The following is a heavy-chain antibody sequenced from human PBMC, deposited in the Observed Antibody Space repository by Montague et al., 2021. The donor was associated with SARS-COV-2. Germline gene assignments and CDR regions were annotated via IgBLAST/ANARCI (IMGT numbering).Heavy chain of an antibody. CDR2: IYYSGST. Sequence: SETLSLTCTVPGGFISSSYWSWIRQPPGKGLEWIGYIYYSGSTNYNPSLKSRVTISIDTSKNQFSLKLSSVTAADTAVYYCARHALGYFDWLNEGYFDYWGQGTLVTVSS. CDR3: ARHALGYFDWLNEGYFDY. CDR1: GGFISSSY. V-gene: IGHV4-59*08. J-gene: IGHJ4*02. D-gene: IGHD3-9*01.